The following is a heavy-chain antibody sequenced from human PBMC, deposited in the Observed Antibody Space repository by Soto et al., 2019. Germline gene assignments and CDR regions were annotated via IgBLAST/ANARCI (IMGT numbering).Heavy chain of an antibody. CDR1: GYTFTSYD. V-gene: IGHV1-8*01. J-gene: IGHJ2*01. CDR3: VRRGFSSSWGYWYFDL. CDR2: MNPNSGNT. D-gene: IGHD6-13*01. Sequence: QVQLVQSGAEVKKPGASVKVSCKASGYTFTSYDINWVRQATGQGLEWMGWMNPNSGNTGYAQKFQGRVTMTSNTSISTACMELSSLRAEDSAVYYCVRRGFSSSWGYWYFDLWGRGTLVTVSS.